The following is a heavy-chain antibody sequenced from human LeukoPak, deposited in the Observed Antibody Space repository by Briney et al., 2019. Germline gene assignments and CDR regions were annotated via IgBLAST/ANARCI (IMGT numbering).Heavy chain of an antibody. D-gene: IGHD6-13*01. CDR1: GFTFSSYA. CDR2: ISGSGGST. J-gene: IGHJ4*02. CDR3: AKARYSSSWYHFDY. V-gene: IGHV3-23*01. Sequence: PGGSLRLSCAASGFTFSSYAMSWVRQAPGKGLEWVSAISGSGGSTYYADSVKGRFTISRDNSKNTLYLQMNSLRVEDTAIYDCAKARYSSSWYHFDYWGQGTLVTVSS.